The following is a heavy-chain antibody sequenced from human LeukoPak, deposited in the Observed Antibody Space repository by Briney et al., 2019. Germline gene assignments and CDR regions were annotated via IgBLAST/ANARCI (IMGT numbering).Heavy chain of an antibody. CDR1: GLTFSNYE. D-gene: IGHD2-15*01. CDR2: INSGGTTI. J-gene: IGHJ4*02. Sequence: GGSLRLSCAASGLTFSNYEMNWVRQAPGRGLEGVSYINSGGTTIYYADSVKGRFTISRDNAQNALYLQMNGLRAEDTAVYYCARGDSCPTYWGQGTLVTVSS. CDR3: ARGDSCPTY. V-gene: IGHV3-48*03.